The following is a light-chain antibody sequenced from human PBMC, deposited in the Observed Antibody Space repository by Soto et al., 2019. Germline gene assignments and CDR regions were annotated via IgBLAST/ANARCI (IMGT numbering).Light chain of an antibody. Sequence: QSALTQPASVSGSPGQSITISCTGTSSDVGSYNLVSWYRQLPGKAPKLIIYEVSKRPSGVSNRFSGSKSGNTASLTISGLQAEDEADYYCCSWAGSNSFYFFGTGTKLTVL. CDR1: SSDVGSYNL. J-gene: IGLJ1*01. CDR3: CSWAGSNSFYF. CDR2: EVS. V-gene: IGLV2-23*02.